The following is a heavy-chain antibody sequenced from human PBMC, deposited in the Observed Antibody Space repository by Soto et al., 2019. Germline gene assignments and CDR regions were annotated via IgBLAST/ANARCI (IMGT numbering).Heavy chain of an antibody. Sequence: ASVKVSCKVSGYTLTELSMHWVRRAPGKGLEWMGGFDPEDADTIYAQKFQGRVTMTEDTSTDTAYMELSNLRSEDTAVYYCATLKADLGISRNYFNCFDYWGQGTLVTVSS. D-gene: IGHD3-10*01. J-gene: IGHJ4*02. CDR3: ATLKADLGISRNYFNCFDY. CDR1: GYTLTELS. V-gene: IGHV1-24*01. CDR2: FDPEDADT.